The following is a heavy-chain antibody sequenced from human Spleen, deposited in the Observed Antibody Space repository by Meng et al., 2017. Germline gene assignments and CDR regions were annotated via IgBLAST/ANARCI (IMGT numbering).Heavy chain of an antibody. J-gene: IGHJ3*02. CDR3: TIYTSGHI. CDR1: GVTISGSD. D-gene: IGHD6-19*01. V-gene: IGHV3-73*01. Sequence: GESLKISCVVSGVTISGSDIHWVRQASGKGLEWVGRIGSTRKNSATAYAASMRGKFTISRDDSKNTAYLQMNNLKTEDTAVYHCTIYTSGHIWGQGTTVTVSS. CDR2: IGSTRKNSAT.